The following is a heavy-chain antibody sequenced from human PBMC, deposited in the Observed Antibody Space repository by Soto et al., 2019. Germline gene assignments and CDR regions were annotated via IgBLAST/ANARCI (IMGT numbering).Heavy chain of an antibody. J-gene: IGHJ5*02. CDR3: ARGEGSNHPITIFGVVISGETANWFDP. V-gene: IGHV4-59*01. CDR2: IYYSGST. CDR1: GGSISSYY. D-gene: IGHD3-3*01. Sequence: QVQLQESGPGLVKPSETLSLTCTVSGGSISSYYWSWIRQPPGKGLEWIGYIYYSGSTNYNPSLKSRVTISVDTSKNQFSLKLSSVTAADTAVYYCARGEGSNHPITIFGVVISGETANWFDPWGQGTLVTVSS.